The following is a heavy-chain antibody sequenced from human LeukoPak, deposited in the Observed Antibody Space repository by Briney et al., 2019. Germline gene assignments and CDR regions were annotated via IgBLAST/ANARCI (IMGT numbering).Heavy chain of an antibody. CDR1: VFTFSSYA. D-gene: IGHD4-17*01. J-gene: IGHJ4*02. V-gene: IGHV3-23*01. CDR3: ARSTVTTPYYFDY. CDR2: ISGSGGIT. Sequence: GGSLRLSCAASVFTFSSYAMRWVRQAPGKGREWVSAISGSGGITYYADSVTGRFSTSRDNSKNTLYLQMNSLRAEDTAVYYCARSTVTTPYYFDYWGQGTLVTVSS.